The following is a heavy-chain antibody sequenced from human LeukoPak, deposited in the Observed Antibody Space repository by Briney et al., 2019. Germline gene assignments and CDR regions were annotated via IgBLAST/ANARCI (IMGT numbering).Heavy chain of an antibody. D-gene: IGHD4-17*01. CDR2: IYPSGSP. V-gene: IGHV4-59*11. CDR3: ARYYGDFVYHFDH. Sequence: SETLSLTCTVSGGSLSGHYWSWIRQSPGKGLEWIGYIYPSGSPNYHPSLESRVTLSVDTSKKQFSLRLTSITAAYTAVYYCARYYGDFVYHFDHWGQGILVTVSS. J-gene: IGHJ4*02. CDR1: GGSLSGHY.